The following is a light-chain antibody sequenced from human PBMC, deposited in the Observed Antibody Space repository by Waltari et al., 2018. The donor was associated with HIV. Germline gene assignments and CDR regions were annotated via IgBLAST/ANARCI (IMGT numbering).Light chain of an antibody. CDR3: QFYDSTLRVV. CDR1: STNIGATYD. V-gene: IGLV1-40*01. CDR2: ANT. Sequence: QPVLTQPPSVSGAPGQRVTISCTRSSTNIGATYDVHWYQQLPGTAPKPLIDANTYRPSGVPDRFSASKSGPSASLAITGLQAEDEADYYCQFYDSTLRVVFGGGTKLTVL. J-gene: IGLJ2*01.